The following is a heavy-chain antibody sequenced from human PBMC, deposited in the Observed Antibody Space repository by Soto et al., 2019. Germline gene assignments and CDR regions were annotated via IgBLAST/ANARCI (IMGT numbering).Heavy chain of an antibody. J-gene: IGHJ6*02. Sequence: GGSLRLSCAASGFTFSSYDMHWVRQATGKGLESVSAIGTAGDTYYPGSVKGRFTISRENAKNSLYLQMNSLRAEDTAVYYCARGGYSYGRYYYYGMDVWGQGTTVTVSS. V-gene: IGHV3-13*01. D-gene: IGHD5-18*01. CDR1: GFTFSSYD. CDR3: ARGGYSYGRYYYYGMDV. CDR2: IGTAGDT.